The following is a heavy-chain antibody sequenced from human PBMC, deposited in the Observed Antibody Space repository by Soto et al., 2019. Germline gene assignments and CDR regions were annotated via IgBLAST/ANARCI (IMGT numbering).Heavy chain of an antibody. D-gene: IGHD2-15*01. CDR2: ISSSANTI. Sequence: GSLRLSCAASGFTFSDYYMSWIRQAPGKGLEWVSYISSSANTIYYADSVKGRFTISRDNTKKSLYLQMNSLRAEDTAVYYCARDCSGGSCYSWAFDISGQGTMVTVSS. CDR3: ARDCSGGSCYSWAFDI. J-gene: IGHJ3*02. V-gene: IGHV3-11*01. CDR1: GFTFSDYY.